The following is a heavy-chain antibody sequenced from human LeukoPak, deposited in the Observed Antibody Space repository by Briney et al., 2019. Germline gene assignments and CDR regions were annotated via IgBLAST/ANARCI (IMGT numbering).Heavy chain of an antibody. D-gene: IGHD3-10*01. CDR1: GGSISSGGYY. V-gene: IGHV4-31*03. CDR3: ARDGRGILFDS. CDR2: IYYSGST. J-gene: IGHJ4*02. Sequence: SETLSLTCTVSGGSISSGGYYWSWIRQHPGKGLEWIGYIYYSGSTYYNPSLKSRVTMSVDTSKNQFSLKLGSVTAADTAVYYCARDGRGILFDSWGQGTLVTVSS.